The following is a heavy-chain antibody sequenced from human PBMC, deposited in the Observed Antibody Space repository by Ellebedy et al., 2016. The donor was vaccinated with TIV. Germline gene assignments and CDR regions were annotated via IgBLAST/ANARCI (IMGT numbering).Heavy chain of an antibody. CDR2: LSGSGGST. CDR3: ARRGDGRGYFYYYMDV. V-gene: IGHV3-23*01. Sequence: GGSLRLSXAASGFTFSFYWMGWVRQAPGKGLEWVSGLSGSGGSTDYADSVKGRFTISRDNSKNTLYLQMNSLRAEDTAVYYCARRGDGRGYFYYYMDVWGKGTTVTVSS. J-gene: IGHJ6*03. CDR1: GFTFSFYW. D-gene: IGHD3-10*01.